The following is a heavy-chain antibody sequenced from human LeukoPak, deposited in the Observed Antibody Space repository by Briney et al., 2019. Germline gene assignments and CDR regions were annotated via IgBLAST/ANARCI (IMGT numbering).Heavy chain of an antibody. Sequence: ASVKVSCKASGYTFTSYAMHWVRQAPGQRLEWMGWINAGNGNTKYSQKFQGRVTITRDTSASTAYMELSSLRSEDTAVYYCARGVRAARPYYYYYYMDVWGKGTTVTVSS. CDR1: GYTFTSYA. V-gene: IGHV1-3*01. CDR3: ARGVRAARPYYYYYYMDV. D-gene: IGHD6-6*01. J-gene: IGHJ6*03. CDR2: INAGNGNT.